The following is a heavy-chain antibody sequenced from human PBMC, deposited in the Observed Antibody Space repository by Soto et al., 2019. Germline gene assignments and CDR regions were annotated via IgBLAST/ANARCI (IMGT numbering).Heavy chain of an antibody. CDR3: AREVERGYSYGYLEY. J-gene: IGHJ4*02. CDR2: INPSGGST. CDR1: GYTFTSYY. Sequence: QVQLVQSGAEVKKPGASVKVSCKASGYTFTSYYVHWVRQAPGQGLEWMGIINPSGGSTSYAQKXQXXXTXXRDTSTSTVYMELSSLRSEDTAVYYCAREVERGYSYGYLEYWGQGTLVTVSS. D-gene: IGHD5-18*01. V-gene: IGHV1-46*01.